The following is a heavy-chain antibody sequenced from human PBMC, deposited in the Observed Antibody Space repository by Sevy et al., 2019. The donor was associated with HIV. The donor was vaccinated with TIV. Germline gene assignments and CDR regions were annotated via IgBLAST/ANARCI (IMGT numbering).Heavy chain of an antibody. Sequence: GGSLRLSCAASGFTFSDYYMSWIRQAPGKGLEWVSYISSSGSTIYYAASVKGRFTTSRDNAKNLLHLQMNSLRAEDTAVYYFSRDGVDCGSDCYSYYYGMDLWGQGTTVTVSS. CDR2: ISSSGSTI. D-gene: IGHD2-21*02. J-gene: IGHJ6*02. V-gene: IGHV3-11*01. CDR1: GFTFSDYY. CDR3: SRDGVDCGSDCYSYYYGMDL.